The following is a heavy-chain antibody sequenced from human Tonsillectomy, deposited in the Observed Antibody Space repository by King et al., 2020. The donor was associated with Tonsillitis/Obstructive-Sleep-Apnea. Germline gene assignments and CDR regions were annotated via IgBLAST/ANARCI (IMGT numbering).Heavy chain of an antibody. D-gene: IGHD3-16*01. Sequence: VQLVESGGGLVQPGGSLRLSCAASGFTFSGYWMHWVRQPPGEGPVWVSRIYSDGSNTAYADSVRGRFTISRDNAKNTLYLQMNSLRAEDTAVYYFARDHGGREYHFDYWGQGALVTVSS. CDR2: IYSDGSNT. CDR3: ARDHGGREYHFDY. V-gene: IGHV3-74*01. J-gene: IGHJ4*02. CDR1: GFTFSGYW.